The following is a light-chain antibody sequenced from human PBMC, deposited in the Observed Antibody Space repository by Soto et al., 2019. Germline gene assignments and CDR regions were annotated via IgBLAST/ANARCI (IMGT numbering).Light chain of an antibody. CDR1: QSVSGNY. J-gene: IGKJ4*01. CDR2: DAS. Sequence: EIVLTQSPGTLSLSPGEAATLCCRASQSVSGNYLAWYQQKPGQSPRLVIYDASSRATDIPARFSGSGSGTDFTLTISSLDPEDSAVYYCHQRSKWPLTFGGGTKVDIK. V-gene: IGKV3D-20*02. CDR3: HQRSKWPLT.